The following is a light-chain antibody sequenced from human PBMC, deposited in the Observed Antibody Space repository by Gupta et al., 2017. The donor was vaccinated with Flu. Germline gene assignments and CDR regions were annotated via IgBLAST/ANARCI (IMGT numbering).Light chain of an antibody. CDR2: EVT. CDR1: SSDVGGYNY. Sequence: QSALTQPPSSSGSPGPSVTISCTGTSSDVGGYNYVSWYQQHPGKAPKLIIYEVTRRPSGVPDRFSGSKSGNTASLTVSGLQAEDEADYYCNSHADNNNFVFGTGTKVTVL. V-gene: IGLV2-8*01. CDR3: NSHADNNNFV. J-gene: IGLJ1*01.